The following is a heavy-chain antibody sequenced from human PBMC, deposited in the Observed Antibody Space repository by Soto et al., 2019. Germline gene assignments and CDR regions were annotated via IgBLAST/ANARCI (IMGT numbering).Heavy chain of an antibody. CDR2: ISNTGSSI. CDR1: GFTFSGHA. CDR3: ARDPYSATTVTIFDY. D-gene: IGHD4-17*01. J-gene: IGHJ4*02. Sequence: EVQLVESGGGLVQPGGSLRLSCAASGFTFSGHAMNWVRQAPGKGLEWISYISNTGSSIYYADSVKGRFTISRDNAKNSLYLLMNSLRAEDTAVYCCARDPYSATTVTIFDYWGQGALVTVSS. V-gene: IGHV3-48*01.